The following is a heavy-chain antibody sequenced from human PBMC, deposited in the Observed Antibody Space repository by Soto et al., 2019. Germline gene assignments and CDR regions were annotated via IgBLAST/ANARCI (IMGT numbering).Heavy chain of an antibody. CDR2: IYYSGST. D-gene: IGHD3-9*01. CDR3: ARDNENDRRSMYGMDV. J-gene: IGHJ6*02. V-gene: IGHV4-30-4*01. CDR1: GGSISSGDYY. Sequence: SETLSLTCTVSGGSISSGDYYWSWIRQPPGKGLEWIGYIYYSGSTYYNPSLKSRVTISVDTSKNQFSLKLSFVTAADTAVYYCARDNENDRRSMYGMDVWGQGTTVTVSS.